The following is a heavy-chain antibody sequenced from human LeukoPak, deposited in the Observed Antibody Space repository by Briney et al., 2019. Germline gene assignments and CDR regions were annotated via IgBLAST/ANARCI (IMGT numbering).Heavy chain of an antibody. D-gene: IGHD1-26*01. CDR3: AKGDSGSYAVDY. V-gene: IGHV3-23*01. CDR1: GITFSAYA. CDR2: ISGSGGST. Sequence: GGSLRLSCAASGITFSAYAMNWVRQAPGKGPEWVSAISGSGGSTYYADSVKGRFTISRDNSKNTVYLQMNSLRAKDTAVYYCAKGDSGSYAVDYWGQGTLVTVSS. J-gene: IGHJ4*02.